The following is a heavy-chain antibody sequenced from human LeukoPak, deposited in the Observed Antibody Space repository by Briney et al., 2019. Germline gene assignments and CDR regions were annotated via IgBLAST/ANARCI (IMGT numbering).Heavy chain of an antibody. D-gene: IGHD6-19*01. CDR3: ARDLGSGWSRGVDY. CDR1: GFTVSSYS. V-gene: IGHV3-21*01. J-gene: IGHJ4*02. CDR2: ISSSSSYI. Sequence: GGSLRLSCAASGFTVSSYSMNWVRQAPGKGLEWVSSISSSSSYIYYADSVKGRFTISRDNAKNSLYLQMNSLRAEDTAVYYCARDLGSGWSRGVDYWGQGTLVTVSS.